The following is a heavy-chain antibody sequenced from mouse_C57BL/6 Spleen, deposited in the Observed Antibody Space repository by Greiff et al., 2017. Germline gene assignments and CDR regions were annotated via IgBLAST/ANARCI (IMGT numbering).Heavy chain of an antibody. CDR2: IDPSDSYP. CDR3: ARGRTTVVEVDY. J-gene: IGHJ2*01. Sequence: QVQLQQPGAELVRPGTSVKLSCKASGYTFTSYWMHWVKQRPGQGLEWIGVIDPSDSYPNYNQKFKGKATFTVDTSSSTAYMQLSSLTSEDSAIYNYARGRTTVVEVDYWGQGTTLTVSA. V-gene: IGHV1-59*01. CDR1: GYTFTSYW. D-gene: IGHD1-1*01.